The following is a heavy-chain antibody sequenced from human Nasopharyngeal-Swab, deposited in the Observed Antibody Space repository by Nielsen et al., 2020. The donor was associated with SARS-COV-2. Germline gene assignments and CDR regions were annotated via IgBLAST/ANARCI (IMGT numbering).Heavy chain of an antibody. D-gene: IGHD2-2*01. CDR3: ARGLSGIVPAPILGLGPYYYYYYMDV. Sequence: GSLRLSCAVYGGSFSAYYWGWIRQPPGKGLEWIAEINHSGSTNYNPSLKSRVTLSVDTSMNQFSLELRSVTAADTAVYYCARGLSGIVPAPILGLGPYYYYYYMDVWGKGTTVTVSS. V-gene: IGHV4-34*01. CDR2: INHSGST. CDR1: GGSFSAYY. J-gene: IGHJ6*03.